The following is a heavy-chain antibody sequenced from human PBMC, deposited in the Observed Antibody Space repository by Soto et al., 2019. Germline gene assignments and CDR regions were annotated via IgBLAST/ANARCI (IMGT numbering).Heavy chain of an antibody. CDR2: INPKSGNT. D-gene: IGHD4-4*01. V-gene: IGHV1-2*02. CDR3: ARSPPGDSRTNWFDP. Sequence: ASVKVSCKASGYTFTGYYMNWVRQAPGQGLEWMGWINPKSGNTKYAQKFQGRVTLTRDTSISTAYLELSRLRSDDTAVYYCARSPPGDSRTNWFDPWGQGTLVTVSS. CDR1: GYTFTGYY. J-gene: IGHJ5*02.